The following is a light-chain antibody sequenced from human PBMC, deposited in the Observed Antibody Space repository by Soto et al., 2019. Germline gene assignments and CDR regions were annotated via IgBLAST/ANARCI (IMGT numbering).Light chain of an antibody. CDR2: DAS. Sequence: ESVLTQSPGTLSLSPGERATLSCRASQSVSSNYLAWYQRRPGQAPRLLIYDASSRATGIPDRFSGSGSGTDFTLTISRLEPEDFAVYYCQDYGSSRTFGQGTKVDIK. J-gene: IGKJ1*01. CDR3: QDYGSSRT. CDR1: QSVSSNY. V-gene: IGKV3-20*01.